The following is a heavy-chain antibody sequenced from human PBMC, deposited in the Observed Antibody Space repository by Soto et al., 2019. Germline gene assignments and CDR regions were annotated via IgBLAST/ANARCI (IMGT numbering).Heavy chain of an antibody. CDR2: IYNGGGT. V-gene: IGHV3-53*02. Sequence: EVQLVETGGGLIQPGGSLRLSCAASGFTVSGNYMSWVRQAPGKGLEWVSVIYNGGGTYYADSVKGRFSISRDNSKNTLYLQMNSLRVEDTAVYYCASTRGSSYDYWGQGTLVTVSS. D-gene: IGHD6-6*01. CDR1: GFTVSGNY. CDR3: ASTRGSSYDY. J-gene: IGHJ4*02.